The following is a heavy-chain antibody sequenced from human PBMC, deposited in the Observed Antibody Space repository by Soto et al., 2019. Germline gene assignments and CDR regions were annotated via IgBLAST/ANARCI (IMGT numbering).Heavy chain of an antibody. V-gene: IGHV3-30-3*01. D-gene: IGHD6-19*01. CDR2: ISYDGSNK. CDR1: GFTFSSYA. Sequence: QVQLVESGGGVVQPGRSLRLSCAASGFTFSSYAMHWVRQAPGKGLEWVAVISYDGSNKYYADSVKGRFTISRDNSKNTLYLQMNSLRAEDTAVYYCARAQPWLAKTYYYYGMDVWGQGTTVTVSS. J-gene: IGHJ6*02. CDR3: ARAQPWLAKTYYYYGMDV.